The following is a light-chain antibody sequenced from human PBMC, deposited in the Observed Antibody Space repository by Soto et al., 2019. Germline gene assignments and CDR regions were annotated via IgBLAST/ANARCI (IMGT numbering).Light chain of an antibody. J-gene: IGLJ1*01. CDR3: SSYTSSSTLEV. CDR1: SSDVGGYNY. Sequence: QSVLTQPASVYGSPGQSITISCTGTSSDVGGYNYVSWYQQHPGKAPKLMIYDVSNRHSGVSNRFSGSKSGNTASLTISGLQAEDEADYYCSSYTSSSTLEVFGTGTKVTVL. CDR2: DVS. V-gene: IGLV2-14*01.